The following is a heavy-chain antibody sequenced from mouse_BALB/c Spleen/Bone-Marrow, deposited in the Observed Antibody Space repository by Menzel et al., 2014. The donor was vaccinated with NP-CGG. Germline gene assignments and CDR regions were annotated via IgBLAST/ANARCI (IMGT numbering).Heavy chain of an antibody. Sequence: VQLQQSGAELMKPGASVKISCKATGYTFSSYWIEWVKQRPGHGLEWIGEILPGSGSTNYNEKFKGKATFTADTSSNTAYMQLSSLTSEDSAVYYCAREDYYGSSYGDYWGQGTTLTVSP. D-gene: IGHD1-1*01. V-gene: IGHV1-9*01. J-gene: IGHJ2*01. CDR1: GYTFSSYW. CDR2: ILPGSGST. CDR3: AREDYYGSSYGDY.